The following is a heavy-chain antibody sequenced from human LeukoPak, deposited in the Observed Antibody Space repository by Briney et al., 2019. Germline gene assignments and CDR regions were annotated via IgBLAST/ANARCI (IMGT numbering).Heavy chain of an antibody. D-gene: IGHD6-19*01. CDR3: TTVFGYSSGWYFDAFDI. V-gene: IGHV3-49*04. Sequence: PGGSLRLSCAVSGFTVSSDYMGWVRQAPGKGLEWVGFIRSKAYGGTTEYAASVKGRFTISRDDSKSIAYLQMNSLKTEDTAVYYCTTVFGYSSGWYFDAFDIWGQGTMVTVSS. J-gene: IGHJ3*02. CDR2: IRSKAYGGTT. CDR1: GFTVSSDY.